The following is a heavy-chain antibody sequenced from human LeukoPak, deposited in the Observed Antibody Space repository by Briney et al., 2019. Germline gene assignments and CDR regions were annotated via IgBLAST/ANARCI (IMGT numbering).Heavy chain of an antibody. CDR3: ARVARFQRNIPSTGSELGY. J-gene: IGHJ4*02. CDR2: INPDSGGT. CDR1: GYAFTGFY. D-gene: IGHD3-10*01. V-gene: IGHV1-2*02. Sequence: ASVRVSCKASGYAFTGFYMHWVRQAPGQGLEWMGWINPDSGGTKYAQKFQGRVTMTRDTSIRTAYMELTRLRSDDTAVYYCARVARFQRNIPSTGSELGYWGQGTLVTVSS.